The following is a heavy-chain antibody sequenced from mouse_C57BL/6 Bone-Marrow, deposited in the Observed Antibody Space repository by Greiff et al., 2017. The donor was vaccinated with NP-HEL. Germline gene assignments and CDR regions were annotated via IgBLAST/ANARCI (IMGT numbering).Heavy chain of an antibody. CDR3: ANDYGPWFAD. D-gene: IGHD2-4*01. V-gene: IGHV1-39*01. J-gene: IGHJ3*01. Sequence: VQLQQSGPELVKPGASVKISCKASGYSFTDYNMNWVKQSHGQSLEWIGVINPKYGTTNYTQKFKGKATLTVDKSSSTAYMQLNSLTSKDSSVYDCANDYGPWFADWGQGTLVTVSA. CDR1: GYSFTDYN. CDR2: INPKYGTT.